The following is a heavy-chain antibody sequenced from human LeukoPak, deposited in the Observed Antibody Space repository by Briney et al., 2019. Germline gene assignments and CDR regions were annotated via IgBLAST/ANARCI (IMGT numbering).Heavy chain of an antibody. CDR3: ARGPRGLGMAGTFDY. CDR1: GGSFSEYD. J-gene: IGHJ4*02. D-gene: IGHD6-19*01. V-gene: IGHV4-34*01. Sequence: SETLSLTCAVYGGSFSEYDWSWIRQPPGKGLEWIAEINHSGSTNYNPSLKSRVTISVDTSKTRFSLKLSSVTAADTAVYYCARGPRGLGMAGTFDYWGQGTLVTVSS. CDR2: INHSGST.